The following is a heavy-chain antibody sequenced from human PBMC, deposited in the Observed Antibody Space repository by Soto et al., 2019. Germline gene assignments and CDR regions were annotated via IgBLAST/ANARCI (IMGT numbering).Heavy chain of an antibody. D-gene: IGHD6-6*01. CDR1: GRTVSRTQ. V-gene: IGHV3-53*01. CDR3: ARAREPEYSSSIFFDY. Sequence: PGGSLRLSCAVSGRTVSRTQMSWVRQPPGKGLQWVSVIYSAGSTYYANAVKGRFTISRDISENKIFLELNGLTVDDTAVYYCARAREPEYSSSIFFDYWGRGTVVTVYS. J-gene: IGHJ4*01. CDR2: IYSAGST.